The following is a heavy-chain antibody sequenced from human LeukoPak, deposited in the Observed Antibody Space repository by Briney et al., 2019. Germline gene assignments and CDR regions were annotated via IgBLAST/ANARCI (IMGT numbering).Heavy chain of an antibody. CDR1: GFTFSSYV. Sequence: PGGSLRLSCAASGFTFSSYVMSCVRQAPGKGLEWVSGISGGGVNTYYADSVKGRFTISRDNSKNTLHLQMNSLRTEDTAVYYCAKRQSNSWYTYFDYWGQGTLVTVSS. D-gene: IGHD6-13*01. V-gene: IGHV3-23*01. CDR3: AKRQSNSWYTYFDY. CDR2: ISGGGVNT. J-gene: IGHJ4*02.